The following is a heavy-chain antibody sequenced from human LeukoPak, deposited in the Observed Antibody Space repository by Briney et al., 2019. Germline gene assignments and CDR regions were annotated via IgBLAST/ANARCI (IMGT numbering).Heavy chain of an antibody. CDR1: GGSVSSGGYY. D-gene: IGHD3-3*01. Sequence: PSQTLSLTCTVSGGSVSSGGYYWTWIRQAPLQGLEWIGAIYQSGSTYYNPSLKSRVTISVDRSQNQFSLKLRSVTATDTAVYYCVRSPPLGVDFWGQGARVTVSS. CDR3: VRSPPLGVDF. CDR2: IYQSGST. J-gene: IGHJ4*02. V-gene: IGHV4-30-2*01.